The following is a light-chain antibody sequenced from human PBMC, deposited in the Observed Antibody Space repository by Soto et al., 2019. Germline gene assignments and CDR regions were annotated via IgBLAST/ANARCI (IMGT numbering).Light chain of an antibody. V-gene: IGLV1-40*01. CDR3: QSYDSSLSGYV. CDR2: GNS. J-gene: IGLJ1*01. Sequence: QSVLTQPPSVSGAPGQRVTISCTGTSSNMGAHFDVHWYQQLPGTAPKLLIYGNSNRPSEVPDRFSGSKSGTSASLAITGLQAEDEADYYCQSYDSSLSGYVFGTGTKVTVL. CDR1: SSNMGAHFD.